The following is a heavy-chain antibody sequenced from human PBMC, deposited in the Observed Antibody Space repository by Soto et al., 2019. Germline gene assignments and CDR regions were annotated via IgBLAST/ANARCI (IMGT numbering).Heavy chain of an antibody. CDR1: GFTFSEYS. D-gene: IGHD3-9*01. J-gene: IGHJ5*02. CDR2: ISSDGDIT. Sequence: VGSLRLSCSASGFTFSEYSMHWVRQAPGKGLQYVSTISSDGDITYYADSVKGRFTISRDNSKNTLYLQMNSLRPEDTAVYYCVKVSTFYDILTGYYSTNFFDPWGQGTLVTVSS. V-gene: IGHV3-64D*06. CDR3: VKVSTFYDILTGYYSTNFFDP.